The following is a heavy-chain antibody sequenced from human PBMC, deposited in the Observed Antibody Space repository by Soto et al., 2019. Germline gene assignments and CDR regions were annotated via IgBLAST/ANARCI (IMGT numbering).Heavy chain of an antibody. CDR2: ISSSSNTI. V-gene: IGHV3-48*02. Sequence: GGSLRLSCAASGFTLSSYSMNWVRQAPGKGLEWVSYISSSSNTIYYADSVKGRFTISRDNAKNSLYLQMNSLRDEATAVYYCAREGSNLNWFDPWGQGTLVTVSS. J-gene: IGHJ5*02. CDR3: AREGSNLNWFDP. D-gene: IGHD4-4*01. CDR1: GFTLSSYS.